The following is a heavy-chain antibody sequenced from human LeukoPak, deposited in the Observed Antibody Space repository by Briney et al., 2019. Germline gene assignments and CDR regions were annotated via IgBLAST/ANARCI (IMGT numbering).Heavy chain of an antibody. Sequence: KASETLSLTCAVSGYSISSGYYWGWIRPPPGKGLEWIGSIYHSGSTYYNPSLKSRVTISVDTSKNQFSLKLSSVTAADTAVYYCARDGASSLWFGELLTRFDPWGQGTLVTVSS. J-gene: IGHJ5*02. D-gene: IGHD3-10*01. CDR2: IYHSGST. CDR1: GYSISSGYY. CDR3: ARDGASSLWFGELLTRFDP. V-gene: IGHV4-38-2*02.